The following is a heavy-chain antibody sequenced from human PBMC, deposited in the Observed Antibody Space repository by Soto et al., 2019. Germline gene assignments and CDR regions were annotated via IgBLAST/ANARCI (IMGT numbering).Heavy chain of an antibody. CDR2: ISSSRSYI. Sequence: GILRLSCAVSGFTFSSYSMNWVRTALGKGLEWVQAISSSRSYIYYADSVNALFTISRNNAKSSLHVQMSSLRAEEKAVHYCARDYKNYYDSRGLLAPYCYYGMDFWGQGTTVTVSS. CDR1: GFTFSSYS. V-gene: IGHV3-21*01. J-gene: IGHJ6*02. D-gene: IGHD3-22*01. CDR3: ARDYKNYYDSRGLLAPYCYYGMDF.